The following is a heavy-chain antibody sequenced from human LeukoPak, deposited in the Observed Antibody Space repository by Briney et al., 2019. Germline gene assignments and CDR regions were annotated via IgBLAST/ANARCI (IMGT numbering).Heavy chain of an antibody. CDR2: ISWNSRNI. CDR1: GFTFDNYA. V-gene: IGHV3-9*01. D-gene: IGHD6-13*01. Sequence: PGRSLRLSFAASGFTFDNYAMHWVRQAPGKVLEWVSGISWNSRNIGYADSLRGRFAMSRANDKNSLSLQMTTLSAADTALYYCAKDWGRQQLGAFASWGQGTPVTVSS. CDR3: AKDWGRQQLGAFAS. J-gene: IGHJ4*02.